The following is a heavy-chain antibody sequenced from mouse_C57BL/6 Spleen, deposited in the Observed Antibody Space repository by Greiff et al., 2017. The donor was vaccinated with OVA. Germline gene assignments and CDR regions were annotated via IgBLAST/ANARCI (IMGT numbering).Heavy chain of an antibody. J-gene: IGHJ3*01. CDR3: TRPYSSNYAWFAY. CDR2: IDPDDGDT. D-gene: IGHD2-5*01. Sequence: EVQLVESGAELVRPGASVKLSCTASGFNIKDYYMHWVKQRPEQGLEWIGRIDPDDGDTEYAPKFQGKATMTADTSSNTAYLQLSSLTSEDTAVYYGTRPYSSNYAWFAYWGQGTLVTVSA. CDR1: GFNIKDYY. V-gene: IGHV14-1*01.